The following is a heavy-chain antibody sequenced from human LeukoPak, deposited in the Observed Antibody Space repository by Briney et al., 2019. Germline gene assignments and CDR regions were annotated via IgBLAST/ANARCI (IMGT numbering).Heavy chain of an antibody. V-gene: IGHV1-8*02. CDR3: ARGYYYDRRGSNWSDP. CDR2: INPNSGNT. D-gene: IGHD3-22*01. J-gene: IGHJ5*02. CDR1: GYTFTGYY. Sequence: ASVKVSCKASGYTFTGYYMHWVRQAPGQGLEWMGWINPNSGNTGYAQKFQGRVTMTRNTSISTAYMELSSLRSEDTAVYYCARGYYYDRRGSNWSDPWGQGTLVTVSS.